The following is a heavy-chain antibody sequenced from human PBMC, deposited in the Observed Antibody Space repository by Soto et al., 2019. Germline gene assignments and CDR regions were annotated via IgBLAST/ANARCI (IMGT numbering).Heavy chain of an antibody. D-gene: IGHD3-10*01. CDR1: GFTFSRYA. Sequence: LRLSCAASGFTFSRYAMSWVRQAPGKGLEWVSTVTGGGHTTYNADSVNGRFTISRDNSKNTLYLQMNNLRAEDTAIYYCASSSGDLDVYGMDIWGPGTTVTVSS. CDR3: ASSSGDLDVYGMDI. CDR2: VTGGGHTT. J-gene: IGHJ6*02. V-gene: IGHV3-23*01.